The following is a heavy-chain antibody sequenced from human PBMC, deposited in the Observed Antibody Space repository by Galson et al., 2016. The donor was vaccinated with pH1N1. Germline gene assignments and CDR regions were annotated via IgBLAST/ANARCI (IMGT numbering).Heavy chain of an antibody. CDR2: IWYDGSHE. D-gene: IGHD6-19*01. V-gene: IGHV3-33*01. Sequence: SLRLSCAVSGFTFSDYGMHWVRQAPGKGLEWVALIWYDGSHEQYVDSVKGRFTISRDNAKKSLYLQMNSLRVEDTAVYYCARDLPSITVAGPMDSWGRGTLVIVSS. J-gene: IGHJ4*02. CDR3: ARDLPSITVAGPMDS. CDR1: GFTFSDYG.